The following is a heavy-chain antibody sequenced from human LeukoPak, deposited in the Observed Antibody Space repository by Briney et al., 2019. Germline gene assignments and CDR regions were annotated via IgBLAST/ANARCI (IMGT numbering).Heavy chain of an antibody. D-gene: IGHD5-18*01. CDR1: GGSFSGYY. CDR3: ASDNTAMLD. CDR2: INHSGST. Sequence: SETLSLTCAVYGGSFSGYYWSWIRQPPGKGLEWIGEINHSGSTNYNPSLKSRVTISVDTSKNQFSLKLSSVTAADTAVYYCASDNTAMLDRGQGTLVTVSS. J-gene: IGHJ4*02. V-gene: IGHV4-34*01.